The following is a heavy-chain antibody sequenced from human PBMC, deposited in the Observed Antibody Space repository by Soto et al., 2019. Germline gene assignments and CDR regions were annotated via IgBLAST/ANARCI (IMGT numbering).Heavy chain of an antibody. Sequence: GGSLRLSCAVSGFTFSTYWMHWVRQAPGKGLVWVSRINTAGTTTTYADSVKGRFTISRDNAKNTLYLQMNSLRAEDTAVYYCTRVHMADDYWGQGTLVTVSS. CDR3: TRVHMADDY. CDR1: GFTFSTYW. J-gene: IGHJ4*02. V-gene: IGHV3-74*01. CDR2: INTAGTTT.